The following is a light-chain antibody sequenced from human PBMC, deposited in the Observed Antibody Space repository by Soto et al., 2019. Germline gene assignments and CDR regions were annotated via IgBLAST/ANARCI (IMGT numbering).Light chain of an antibody. CDR3: QERNNWPVVT. CDR1: QSVSSY. V-gene: IGKV3-11*01. Sequence: EVVLTQSPATLSLSPGERATLSCRACQSVSSYLAWYQQKRGQAPRLLIYDASNRATGIPARFSDSGSGTDFALTIGSLEPEDFAGYYCQERNNWPVVTFGQGTRLEIK. J-gene: IGKJ5*01. CDR2: DAS.